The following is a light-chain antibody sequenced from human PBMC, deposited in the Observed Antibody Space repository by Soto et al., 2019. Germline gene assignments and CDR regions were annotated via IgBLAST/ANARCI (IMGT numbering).Light chain of an antibody. V-gene: IGKV1-9*01. CDR3: QQVTSHPLT. J-gene: IGKJ4*01. Sequence: DIHMTHSPSSLSASVGDIFTSTCRASQGISSYLAWYQQKPGQAPKLLIYAASTLQSGVPSRFSGSGSGTEFTLTISSLQPEDFATYYCQQVTSHPLTSGGRTTADIK. CDR2: AAS. CDR1: QGISSY.